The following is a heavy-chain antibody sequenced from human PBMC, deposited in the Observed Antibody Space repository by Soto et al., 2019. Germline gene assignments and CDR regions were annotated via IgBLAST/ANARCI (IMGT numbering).Heavy chain of an antibody. V-gene: IGHV1-18*01. D-gene: IGHD6-19*01. CDR2: ISAYNGNT. Sequence: QDQLVQSGVEVKKPGASVKVSCKASGYSFTNDGITWVRQAPGQGFAWMGWISAYNGNTNYAQKFQGRVTLTTDASTSTAYLELRSLRADDTAVYYCARDRGVAPPVAGNTHYYYYMDVWGKGTTVTVSS. J-gene: IGHJ6*03. CDR3: ARDRGVAPPVAGNTHYYYYMDV. CDR1: GYSFTNDG.